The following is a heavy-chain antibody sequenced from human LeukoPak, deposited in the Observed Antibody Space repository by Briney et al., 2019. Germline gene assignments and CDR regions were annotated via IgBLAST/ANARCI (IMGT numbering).Heavy chain of an antibody. J-gene: IGHJ5*02. Sequence: GGSLRLSCAASGFTFSNHWMSWVRQAPGKGLEWVANIKQDESKRYYVDSVRGRFTISRDNAKSSLYLQINSLRAEDTAVYYCAREASLYCSGNDCYWAFDRWGQGTLVTLSS. D-gene: IGHD2-21*02. CDR2: IKQDESKR. V-gene: IGHV3-7*01. CDR1: GFTFSNHW. CDR3: AREASLYCSGNDCYWAFDR.